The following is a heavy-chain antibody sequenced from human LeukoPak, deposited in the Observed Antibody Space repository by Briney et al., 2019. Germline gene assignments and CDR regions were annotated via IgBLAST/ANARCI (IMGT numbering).Heavy chain of an antibody. CDR1: GYTFTSYY. CDR2: INTSGGST. D-gene: IGHD3-10*01. J-gene: IGHJ4*02. V-gene: IGHV1-46*01. CDR3: ARDSGKDYYGSGSRFDY. Sequence: ASVKVSCKASGYTFTSYYMHWVRQAPGQGLEWMGLINTSGGSTSYAQKFQGRVTMTRDTSTSTVYMELSSLRSEDTAVYYCARDSGKDYYGSGSRFDYWGQGTLVTVSS.